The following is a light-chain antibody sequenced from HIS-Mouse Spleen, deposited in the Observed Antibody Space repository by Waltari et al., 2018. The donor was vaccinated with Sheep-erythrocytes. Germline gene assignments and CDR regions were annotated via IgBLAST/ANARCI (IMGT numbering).Light chain of an antibody. V-gene: IGLV3-1*01. CDR2: QDS. CDR1: KLGDKY. CDR3: QAWDSSTVV. Sequence: SYELTQPPSVSVSSGQTASITCSGGKLGDKYACWYQRKPGQSPVLVIYQDSKRPSGIPERFSGSNSGNTATLTISGTQAMDEADYYCQAWDSSTVVFGGGTKLTVL. J-gene: IGLJ2*01.